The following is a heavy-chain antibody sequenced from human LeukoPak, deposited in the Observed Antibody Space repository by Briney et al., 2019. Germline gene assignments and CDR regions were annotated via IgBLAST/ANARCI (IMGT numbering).Heavy chain of an antibody. V-gene: IGHV4-39*07. CDR1: GGSISSSNYY. J-gene: IGHJ4*02. CDR2: IYYSGSS. Sequence: SETLSLTCTVSGGSISSSNYYWGWVRQPPGKGLEWIATIYYSGSSYYNPSLKSRVTTSVDTSKNQFSLKLNSVTAADTAVYYCARAYSGYDFFDYWGQGTLVTVSS. CDR3: ARAYSGYDFFDY. D-gene: IGHD5-12*01.